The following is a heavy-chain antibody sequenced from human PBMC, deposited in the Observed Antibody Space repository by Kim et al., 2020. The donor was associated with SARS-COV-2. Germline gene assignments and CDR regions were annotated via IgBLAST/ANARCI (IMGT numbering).Heavy chain of an antibody. V-gene: IGHV7-4-1*01. J-gene: IGHJ4*02. CDR1: GYTFTAYA. CDR2: INTNTENP. CDR3: ARSDIAAPFDY. Sequence: ASVKVSCKASGYTFTAYAMNWVRQAPGQGLEWVGWINTNTENPSYAQVFTGRFVFSLDTSVSTAYLQIVSLNAEDSAVYYCARSDIAAPFDYWGQGTLLT. D-gene: IGHD6-13*01.